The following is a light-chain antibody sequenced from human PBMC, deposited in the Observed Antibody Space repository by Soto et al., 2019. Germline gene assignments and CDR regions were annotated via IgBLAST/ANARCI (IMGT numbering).Light chain of an antibody. V-gene: IGKV3-20*01. CDR2: GAS. Sequence: EIVLTQSPGTLSLSPGERATLSCRASQSITNNYLAWYQQKPGQAPRLLIYGASSRVTGIADRFSGSGSGTDFTLTINRLEPEDFAVYYCQQYGSSPITFGQGTRLDIK. CDR1: QSITNNY. J-gene: IGKJ5*01. CDR3: QQYGSSPIT.